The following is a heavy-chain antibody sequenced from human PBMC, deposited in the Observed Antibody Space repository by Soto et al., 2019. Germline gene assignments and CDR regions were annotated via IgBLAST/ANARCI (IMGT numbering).Heavy chain of an antibody. Sequence: QVQLVQSGAEVKKPGASVKVSCKASGYTFTSNGISWVRQAPGQGLEWMGWISAYNGNTNYAQKLQGRVTMTTDTSTSTSYMELRSLRSDDTAVYYCARVLAYCGGDCYPIDYWGQGTLVTVSS. CDR2: ISAYNGNT. J-gene: IGHJ4*02. CDR3: ARVLAYCGGDCYPIDY. CDR1: GYTFTSNG. D-gene: IGHD2-21*02. V-gene: IGHV1-18*01.